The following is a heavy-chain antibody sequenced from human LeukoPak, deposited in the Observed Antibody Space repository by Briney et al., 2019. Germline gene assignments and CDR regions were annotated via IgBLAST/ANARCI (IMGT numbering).Heavy chain of an antibody. J-gene: IGHJ6*03. V-gene: IGHV4-34*01. CDR2: INHSGST. Sequence: SESLSLTCAVYGGSFSGYYWSWIRQPPGKGLGWIGEINHSGSTNYNPSLKSRVTMSVDTSKNQFSLKLSSVTAADTAVYYCARGPVIWLQRHDNYCLDGWGKGTKVTVSS. CDR3: ARGPVIWLQRHDNYCLDG. CDR1: GGSFSGYY. D-gene: IGHD5-24*01.